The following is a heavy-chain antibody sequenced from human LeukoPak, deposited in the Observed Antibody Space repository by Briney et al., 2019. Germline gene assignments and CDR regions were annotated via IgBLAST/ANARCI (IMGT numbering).Heavy chain of an antibody. J-gene: IGHJ4*02. CDR3: ARDLGPPTAMVDY. Sequence: PSETLSLTCTVSGGSLSSGSYYWSCIRQPPGTGLEWVGYIYYSGSTNYNPSLKSRVTISVDTSKNQFSLKLSSVTAADTAVYYCARDLGPPTAMVDYWGQGTLVTVSS. D-gene: IGHD5-18*01. V-gene: IGHV4-61*01. CDR1: GGSLSSGSYY. CDR2: IYYSGST.